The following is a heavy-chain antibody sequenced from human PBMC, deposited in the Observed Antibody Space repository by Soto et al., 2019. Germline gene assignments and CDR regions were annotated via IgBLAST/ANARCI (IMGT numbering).Heavy chain of an antibody. D-gene: IGHD2-8*01. J-gene: IGHJ4*02. CDR3: ARGGVTADY. V-gene: IGHV4-30-2*01. CDR2: ISHSGST. CDR1: GGSISSGGYS. Sequence: QLQLQESGSGLVKPSQTLSLTCAVSGGSISSGGYSWSWIRQPPGKGLECIGYISHSGSTHYNPSLKSRVTISVDRSNNQFALKLSSVPAADTAVYYCARGGVTADYWGQGTLVTVSS.